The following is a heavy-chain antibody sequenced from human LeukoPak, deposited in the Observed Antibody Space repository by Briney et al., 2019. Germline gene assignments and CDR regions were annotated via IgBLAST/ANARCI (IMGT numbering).Heavy chain of an antibody. CDR3: ASPHHYDSSGYYSSFAFDI. Sequence: ASVKVSCKASGYTFTSYGISWVRQAPGQGLEWMGWISAYNGNTNYAQKLQGRVTMTTDTSTSTAYMELSSLRSEDTAVYYCASPHHYDSSGYYSSFAFDIWGQGTMVTVSS. CDR1: GYTFTSYG. J-gene: IGHJ3*02. D-gene: IGHD3-22*01. CDR2: ISAYNGNT. V-gene: IGHV1-18*01.